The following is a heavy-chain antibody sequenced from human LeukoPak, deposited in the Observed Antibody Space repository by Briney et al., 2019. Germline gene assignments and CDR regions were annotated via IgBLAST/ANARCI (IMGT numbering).Heavy chain of an antibody. J-gene: IGHJ3*02. CDR2: IYYSGST. CDR1: GGSISSYY. D-gene: IGHD3-9*01. V-gene: IGHV4-59*08. Sequence: SETLSFTCTVSGGSISSYYWSWIRQPPGKGLEWIGYIYYSGSTNYNPSLKSRVTISVDTSKNQFSLKLSSVTAADTAVYYCARHSRVRYFDWLLYEDDAFDIWGQGTMVTVSS. CDR3: ARHSRVRYFDWLLYEDDAFDI.